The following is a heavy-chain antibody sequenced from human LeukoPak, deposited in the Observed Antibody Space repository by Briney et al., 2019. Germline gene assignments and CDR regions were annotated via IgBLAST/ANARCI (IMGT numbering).Heavy chain of an antibody. CDR2: ISAYNGNT. J-gene: IGHJ5*02. Sequence: ASVKVSCKASGGTFSSYGISWVRQAPGQGLEWMGWISAYNGNTNYAQKLQGRVTMTTDTSTSTAYMELRSLRSDDTAVYYCASSVLVYDYVWGSYRPNWFDPWGQGTLVTVSS. CDR1: GGTFSSYG. D-gene: IGHD3-16*02. CDR3: ASSVLVYDYVWGSYRPNWFDP. V-gene: IGHV1-18*01.